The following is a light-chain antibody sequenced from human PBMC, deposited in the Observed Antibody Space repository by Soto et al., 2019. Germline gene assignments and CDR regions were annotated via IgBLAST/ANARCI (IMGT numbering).Light chain of an antibody. V-gene: IGKV1-9*01. CDR2: AAS. CDR1: QGISSY. Sequence: IQLTQSPYSLAASVGDIVTSTYRASQGISSYLACYQQKPGKAPKLLIYAASTLQSGVPSRFSGRGSETDFTLTISSLQPEDFATYYCHQLNSYPGFGPGTKVDIK. CDR3: HQLNSYPG. J-gene: IGKJ3*01.